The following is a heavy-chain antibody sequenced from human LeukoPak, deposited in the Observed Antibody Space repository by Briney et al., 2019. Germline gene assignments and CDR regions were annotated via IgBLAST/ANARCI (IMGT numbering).Heavy chain of an antibody. Sequence: KPSETLSLTCTVSGGSISSYYWSWIRLPPGKGLEWIGYLSKSGNTNYSPSLKSRVTIFGDTSKNQFFLKLSSVTAADTAVFYCATLREYCSGGSCSDAFDIWGQGTMVTVSS. CDR1: GGSISSYY. J-gene: IGHJ3*02. D-gene: IGHD2-15*01. CDR3: ATLREYCSGGSCSDAFDI. V-gene: IGHV4-59*01. CDR2: LSKSGNT.